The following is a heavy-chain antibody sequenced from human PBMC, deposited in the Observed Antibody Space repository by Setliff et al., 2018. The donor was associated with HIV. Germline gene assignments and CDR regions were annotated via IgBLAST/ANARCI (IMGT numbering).Heavy chain of an antibody. V-gene: IGHV1-18*01. Sequence: WASVKVSCKASGYTFTNYGINWVRQAPGQGLEWMGWISVYNGNTNFAQKLPGRVTMTTDTSTSTAYMELRSLRSDDTAVYYCARGYSSSSSYYYGMDVWGQGTTVTVSS. CDR1: GYTFTNYG. CDR3: ARGYSSSSSYYYGMDV. CDR2: ISVYNGNT. J-gene: IGHJ6*02. D-gene: IGHD6-6*01.